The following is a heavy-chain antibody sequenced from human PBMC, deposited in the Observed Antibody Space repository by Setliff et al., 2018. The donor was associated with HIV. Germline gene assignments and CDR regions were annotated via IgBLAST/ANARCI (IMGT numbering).Heavy chain of an antibody. CDR2: IIPHFDAP. Sequence: GASVKVSCKASGGTFTSSAISWVRQARGQGLEWMGAIIPHFDAPQYAQKFQGRVTITADQSTSTAYMELSSLRSDDTALYYCAREGNSGHGGQIEFDYWGQGTLVTVSS. CDR1: GGTFTSSA. V-gene: IGHV1-69*13. CDR3: AREGNSGHGGQIEFDY. D-gene: IGHD1-26*01. J-gene: IGHJ4*02.